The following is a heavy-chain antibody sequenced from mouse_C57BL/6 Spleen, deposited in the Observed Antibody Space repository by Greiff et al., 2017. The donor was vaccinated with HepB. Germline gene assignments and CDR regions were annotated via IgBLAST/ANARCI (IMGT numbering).Heavy chain of an antibody. V-gene: IGHV1-81*01. CDR3: ARGVTGTDWYFDV. J-gene: IGHJ1*03. CDR1: GYTFTSYG. Sequence: QVHVKQSGAELARPGASVKLSCKASGYTFTSYGISWVKQRTGQGLEWIGEIYPRSGNTYYNEKFKGKATLTADKSSSTAYMELRSLTSEDSAVYFCARGVTGTDWYFDVWGTGTTVTVSS. CDR2: IYPRSGNT. D-gene: IGHD4-1*01.